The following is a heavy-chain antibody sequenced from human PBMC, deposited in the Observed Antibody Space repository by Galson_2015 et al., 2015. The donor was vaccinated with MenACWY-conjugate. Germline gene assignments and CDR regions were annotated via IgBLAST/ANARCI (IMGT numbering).Heavy chain of an antibody. CDR2: ISPTGGGT. J-gene: IGHJ4*02. CDR3: ARDLVGTTGFGY. CDR1: GYTFTSYH. Sequence: SVKVSCKASGYTFTSYHLHWVRQAPGQGLEWMGKISPTGGGTNYAQKFQGRVTMTRDTSTNTVYMELNSLGSDDTAVYYCARDLVGTTGFGYWGQGTLVTVSS. D-gene: IGHD1-26*01. V-gene: IGHV1-46*01.